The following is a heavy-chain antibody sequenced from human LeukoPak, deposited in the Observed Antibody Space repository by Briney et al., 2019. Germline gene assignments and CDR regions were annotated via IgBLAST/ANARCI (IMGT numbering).Heavy chain of an antibody. D-gene: IGHD5-18*01. J-gene: IGHJ6*03. Sequence: ASVKVSCKASGYTFTSYDINWVRQATGQGLEWMGWVNPNSGNTGYAQKFQGRVTITRNTSISTAYMELSSLRSEDTAVYYCARVPPPRYSYGFNAGYYYYYMDVWGKGTTVTISS. CDR3: ARVPPPRYSYGFNAGYYYYYMDV. V-gene: IGHV1-8*03. CDR2: VNPNSGNT. CDR1: GYTFTSYD.